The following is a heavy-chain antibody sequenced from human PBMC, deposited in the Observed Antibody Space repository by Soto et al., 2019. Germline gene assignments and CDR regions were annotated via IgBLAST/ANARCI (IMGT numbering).Heavy chain of an antibody. CDR2: ISAYNGNT. CDR3: ARDGALLRGTGYYYGMDV. CDR1: GYTFTSYG. D-gene: IGHD3-22*01. Sequence: QVQLVQSGAEVKKPGASVKVSCKASGYTFTSYGISWVRQAPGQGLEWMGWISAYNGNTNYAQKLQGRVTMTTDTSTSTAYMELRSLRSEDTAVYYCARDGALLRGTGYYYGMDVWGQGTTVTVSS. V-gene: IGHV1-18*01. J-gene: IGHJ6*02.